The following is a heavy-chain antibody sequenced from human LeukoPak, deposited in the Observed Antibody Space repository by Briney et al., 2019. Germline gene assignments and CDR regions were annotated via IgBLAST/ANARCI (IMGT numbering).Heavy chain of an antibody. Sequence: PSETLSLTCAVSGGSISSGDFPWSWIRQPPGKGLEWIGYIFHTGHTSYNPSLKSRVTISVDMSKNHLSLRLTSVTAADTAVYYCARGFYDAGSHFDYWGQGTLVTVSS. CDR1: GGSISSGDFP. CDR3: ARGFYDAGSHFDY. D-gene: IGHD3-10*01. CDR2: IFHTGHT. V-gene: IGHV4-30-2*01. J-gene: IGHJ4*02.